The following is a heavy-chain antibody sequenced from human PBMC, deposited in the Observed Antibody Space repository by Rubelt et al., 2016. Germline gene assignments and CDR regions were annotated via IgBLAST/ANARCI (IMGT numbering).Heavy chain of an antibody. Sequence: VKVSCKASGYTFTSHFMHWVRQAPGQGLEWMGLINPGGGVTNYAQNFQGRVTMTGDTSTSTVYMELSSLTSEDTAVYYYAREVGATDSWGQGTLVTVSP. D-gene: IGHD1-26*01. CDR3: AREVGATDS. V-gene: IGHV1-46*01. CDR2: INPGGGVT. CDR1: GYTFTSHF. J-gene: IGHJ4*02.